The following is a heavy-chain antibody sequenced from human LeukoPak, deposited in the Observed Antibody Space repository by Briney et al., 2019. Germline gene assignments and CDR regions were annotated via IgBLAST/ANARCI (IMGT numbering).Heavy chain of an antibody. Sequence: SETLSLTCSVSSGSIISNNDYWGWIRQPPGKGLEWIATIHYSGRTYYNPSLKSRGTISVDTSQNQFSLRLSSLTAADTAVYYCARLQSGYLFYYYYYYMDVWGKGTTVTVSS. D-gene: IGHD3-3*01. V-gene: IGHV4-39*07. CDR3: ARLQSGYLFYYYYYYMDV. J-gene: IGHJ6*03. CDR1: SGSIISNNDY. CDR2: IHYSGRT.